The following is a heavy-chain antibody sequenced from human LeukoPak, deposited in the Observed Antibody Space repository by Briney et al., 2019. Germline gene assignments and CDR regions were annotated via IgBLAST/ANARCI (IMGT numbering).Heavy chain of an antibody. J-gene: IGHJ4*02. D-gene: IGHD1-26*01. V-gene: IGHV3-30*02. Sequence: PGGSLRLSCAASGFTFSSYGMHWVRQAPGKGLEWVAFIRYDGSNKYYADSVKGRFTISRDNSKNTLYLQMNSLRAEDTAVYYCAKDDPKVGARPGYFDYWGQGTLVTVSS. CDR1: GFTFSSYG. CDR2: IRYDGSNK. CDR3: AKDDPKVGARPGYFDY.